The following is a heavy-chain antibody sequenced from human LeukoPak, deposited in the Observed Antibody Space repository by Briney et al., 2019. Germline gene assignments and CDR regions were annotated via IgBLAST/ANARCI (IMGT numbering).Heavy chain of an antibody. Sequence: SETLSLTCTVSNFSITSNYYWVWIRQPPGKRLEWIGSIYHAGVTFYNPSLQSRVTISLDTSNNQFSLKLSSVTAADTAVYYCARRLEVVISHDAFDIWGQGTMVTVSS. V-gene: IGHV4-38-2*02. J-gene: IGHJ3*02. CDR2: IYHAGVT. CDR3: ARRLEVVISHDAFDI. D-gene: IGHD3-22*01. CDR1: NFSITSNYY.